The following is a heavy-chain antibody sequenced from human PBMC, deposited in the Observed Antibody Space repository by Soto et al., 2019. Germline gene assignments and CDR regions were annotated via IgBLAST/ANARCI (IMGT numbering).Heavy chain of an antibody. D-gene: IGHD3-22*01. CDR1: GYXFTSYF. J-gene: IGHJ4*02. CDR3: ARCDYYDSSGYYFLDY. V-gene: IGHV5-51*01. Sequence: EXLKIYCKCSGYXFTSYFIVWVRHMPGKGLEWIGIIYPGDSDTRYSPSFQCHVNISAEKSISTSYLQWSSLKASETAMYYCARCDYYDSSGYYFLDYWGQGTLVTVSS. CDR2: IYPGDSDT.